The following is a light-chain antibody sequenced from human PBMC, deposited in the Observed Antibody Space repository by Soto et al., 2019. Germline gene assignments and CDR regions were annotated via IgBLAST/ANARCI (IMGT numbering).Light chain of an antibody. CDR3: QQRRNWPFT. CDR1: QSVSIY. V-gene: IGKV3-11*01. J-gene: IGKJ4*01. CDR2: DAS. Sequence: EIVLTQSPATLSLSPGERATISCRASQSVSIYLAWYQQKPGQAPRFLIYDASYRATGIPARFSGSGSGTVLPLPIRSLEPEDFEVYYCQQRRNWPFTFGGGTKGEI.